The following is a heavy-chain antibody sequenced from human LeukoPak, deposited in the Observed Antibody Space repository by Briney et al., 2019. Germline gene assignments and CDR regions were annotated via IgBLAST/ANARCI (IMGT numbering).Heavy chain of an antibody. V-gene: IGHV4-59*12. Sequence: PSETLSLTCTVSGGSISSYYWSWIRQPPGKGLEWIGYIHYSGRTYYNPSLQSRVTISVDTSKNQFSLKLTSVTAADTAIYYCARGVLYWGQGTLVTVSS. CDR3: ARGVLY. J-gene: IGHJ4*02. CDR2: IHYSGRT. D-gene: IGHD3-16*01. CDR1: GGSISSYY.